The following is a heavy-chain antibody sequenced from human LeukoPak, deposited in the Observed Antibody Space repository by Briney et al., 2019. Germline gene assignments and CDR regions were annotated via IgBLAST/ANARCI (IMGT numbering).Heavy chain of an antibody. Sequence: GASVKVSCKVSGYTLTELSMHWARQAPGKGLEWMGGFDHGRGETIYAQKFQGRVTMTEDTSTDTAYMELSSLRSEDTAVYFCSTWGIWDLLNYWRQGTLVAVSA. V-gene: IGHV1-24*01. CDR3: STWGIWDLLNY. D-gene: IGHD1-26*01. CDR2: FDHGRGET. J-gene: IGHJ4*02. CDR1: GYTLTELS.